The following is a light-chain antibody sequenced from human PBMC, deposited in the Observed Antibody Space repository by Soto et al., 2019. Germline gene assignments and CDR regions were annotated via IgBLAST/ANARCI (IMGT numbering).Light chain of an antibody. CDR1: QSVSASY. J-gene: IGKJ1*01. CDR2: GAS. CDR3: HQDGRSPAWT. Sequence: EIVVTQCQGTLSLSPGERATLSCRASQSVSASYLAWYQQKPGQAPRLLIYGASSRATGIPDRFSGSVSGTDFALTVRCADPEDLPIRSSHQDGRSPAWTFPQGTKVDIK. V-gene: IGKV3-20*01.